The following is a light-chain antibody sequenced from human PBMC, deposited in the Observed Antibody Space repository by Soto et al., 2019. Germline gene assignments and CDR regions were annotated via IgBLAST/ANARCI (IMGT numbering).Light chain of an antibody. CDR3: QQYDTSPPMYT. Sequence: EMVLTQSPGTLFLSPGERATLSCRASQRVDSTYLAWYQQKPDQSPRLLIYATSTRAAGIPDRFSGSGSGTDFTLTISRLEPDDVAVYYCQQYDTSPPMYTFGQGTKVDIK. J-gene: IGKJ2*01. CDR2: ATS. V-gene: IGKV3-20*01. CDR1: QRVDSTY.